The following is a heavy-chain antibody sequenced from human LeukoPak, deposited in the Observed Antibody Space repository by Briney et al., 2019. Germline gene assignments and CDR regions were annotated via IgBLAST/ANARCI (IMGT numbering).Heavy chain of an antibody. CDR1: GFTFSRQR. Sequence: GGSLRLSCAASGFTFSRQRMNWVRQAPGKGLEWVSSISTSSTYTYYADSVKGRFTISRDNARNSLFLQMNSLRAEDTAVYYCAKVPDSSSWVNWFDPWGQGTLVTVSS. CDR3: AKVPDSSSWVNWFDP. CDR2: ISTSSTYT. V-gene: IGHV3-21*04. J-gene: IGHJ5*02. D-gene: IGHD6-13*01.